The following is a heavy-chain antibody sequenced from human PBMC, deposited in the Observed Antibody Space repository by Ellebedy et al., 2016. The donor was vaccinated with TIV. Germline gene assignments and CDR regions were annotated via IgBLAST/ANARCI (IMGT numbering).Heavy chain of an antibody. D-gene: IGHD1-1*01. Sequence: MPSETLSLTCNVFGGSVRNEFWNWIRRPPGKGLEWIGFVFHNGDGLYNPSLKSRLSMSVETSKSQIYLRLMSVTAADTAVYYCAKWNGAWNAFDVWGLGTMVTVSS. CDR2: VFHNGDG. CDR3: AKWNGAWNAFDV. J-gene: IGHJ3*01. CDR1: GGSVRNEF. V-gene: IGHV4-59*02.